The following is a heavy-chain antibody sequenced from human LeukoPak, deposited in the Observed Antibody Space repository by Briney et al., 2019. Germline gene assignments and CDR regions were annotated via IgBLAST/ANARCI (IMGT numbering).Heavy chain of an antibody. CDR1: GYIFTGYY. Sequence: ASVKVSCKTSGYIFTGYYIYWLRQAPGQGFEWMGWIDPNSGGTNSSQKFQDRVSMARETSVSTAYRELRRLKSDETAIYFCTRKGRSTLDYWGQGTLVTLSS. J-gene: IGHJ4*02. CDR2: IDPNSGGT. CDR3: TRKGRSTLDY. D-gene: IGHD1-26*01. V-gene: IGHV1-2*02.